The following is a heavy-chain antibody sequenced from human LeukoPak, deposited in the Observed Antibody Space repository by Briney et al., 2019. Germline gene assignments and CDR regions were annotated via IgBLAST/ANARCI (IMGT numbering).Heavy chain of an antibody. CDR3: ARDPLGYCSSTSCPGDAFDI. CDR1: GYTFTSYG. J-gene: IGHJ3*02. V-gene: IGHV1-18*01. D-gene: IGHD2-2*01. CDR2: LSAYNGNT. Sequence: ASVKVSCKASGYTFTSYGISWVRQAPGQGLEWMGWLSAYNGNTNYAQKFQGRVTITADKSTSTAYMELSSLRSEDTAVYYCARDPLGYCSSTSCPGDAFDIWGQGTMVTVSS.